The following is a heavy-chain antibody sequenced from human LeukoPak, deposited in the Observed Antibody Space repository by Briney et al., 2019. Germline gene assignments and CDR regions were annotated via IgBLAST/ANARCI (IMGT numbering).Heavy chain of an antibody. D-gene: IGHD2-15*01. CDR1: GASISSFY. J-gene: IGHJ6*02. CDR3: ARGVNCSGGSCHPYYYYYYGMDV. V-gene: IGHV4-59*01. Sequence: PSETLSLTCAVSGASISSFYWSWIRQPPGKGLEWIGYIYYSGSTNYNPSLKSRVTISVDTSKNQFSLKLSSVTAADTAVYYCARGVNCSGGSCHPYYYYYYGMDVWGQGTTVTVSS. CDR2: IYYSGST.